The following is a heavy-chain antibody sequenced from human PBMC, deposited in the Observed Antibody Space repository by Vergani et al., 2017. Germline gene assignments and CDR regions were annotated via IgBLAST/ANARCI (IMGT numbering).Heavy chain of an antibody. V-gene: IGHV6-1*01. Sequence: QVQLQQSGPGLVKPSQTLSLTCAISGDSVSSNSAAWNWIRQSQSRGLEWLGRTYYRSKWYNDYAVSVKSRITINPDTSKNQFSLQLNSVTPEDTAVYYCARDETYYDILTGYYGGDFQHWGQGTLVTVSS. CDR3: ARDETYYDILTGYYGGDFQH. J-gene: IGHJ1*01. CDR2: TYYRSKWYN. CDR1: GDSVSSNSAA. D-gene: IGHD3-9*01.